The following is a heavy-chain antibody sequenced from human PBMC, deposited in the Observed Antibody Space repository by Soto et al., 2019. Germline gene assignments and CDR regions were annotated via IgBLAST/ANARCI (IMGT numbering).Heavy chain of an antibody. Sequence: RLSCAASGFTFSSYSMNWVRQAPGKGLEWVSSISSSSSYIYYADSVKGRFTISRDNAKNSLYLQMNSLRAEDTAVYYCAREGGDDYSNYGWFDPWGQGTLVTVSS. CDR1: GFTFSSYS. J-gene: IGHJ5*02. V-gene: IGHV3-21*01. D-gene: IGHD4-4*01. CDR2: ISSSSSYI. CDR3: AREGGDDYSNYGWFDP.